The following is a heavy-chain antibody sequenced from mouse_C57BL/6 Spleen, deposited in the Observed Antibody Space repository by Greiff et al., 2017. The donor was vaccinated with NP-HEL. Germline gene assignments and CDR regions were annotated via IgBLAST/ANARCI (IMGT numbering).Heavy chain of an antibody. D-gene: IGHD4-1*02. CDR1: GYAFSSSW. J-gene: IGHJ1*03. V-gene: IGHV1-82*01. CDR2: IYPGDGDT. Sequence: QVQLQQSGPELVKPGASVKISCKASGYAFSSSWMNWVKQRPGKGLEWIGRIYPGDGDTNYNGKFKGKATLTADKSSSTAYMQLSSLTSVDSAVYFCARATGTGRYFDVWGTGTTVTVSS. CDR3: ARATGTGRYFDV.